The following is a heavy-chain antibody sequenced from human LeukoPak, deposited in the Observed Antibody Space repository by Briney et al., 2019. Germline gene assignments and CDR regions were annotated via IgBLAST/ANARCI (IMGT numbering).Heavy chain of an antibody. Sequence: SETLSLTCAVYGGSFSGYYWSWIRQPPGKGLEWIGEINHSGSTNYNPSLKSRVTISVDTSKNQISLKLSSVTAADTAFYYCASQGHHGKIVGTTLSYFYMDVWGKGTTVTVSS. CDR1: GGSFSGYY. V-gene: IGHV4-34*01. CDR2: INHSGST. D-gene: IGHD1-26*01. CDR3: ASQGHHGKIVGTTLSYFYMDV. J-gene: IGHJ6*03.